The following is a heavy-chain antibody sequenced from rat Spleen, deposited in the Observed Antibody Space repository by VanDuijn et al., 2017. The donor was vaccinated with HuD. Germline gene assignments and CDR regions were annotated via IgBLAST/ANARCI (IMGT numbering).Heavy chain of an antibody. V-gene: IGHV5-25*01. Sequence: EVQLVESDGGLVQPGRSMKLSCAASGFTFSNYYMAWVRQAPTKGLEWVASISTSGDRTYYRDSVKGRFTVSRDDAKSTLYLQMDSLRSEDTATYYCARHGGLRNWFAYWGQGTLVTVSS. CDR1: GFTFSNYY. CDR2: ISTSGDRT. CDR3: ARHGGLRNWFAY. J-gene: IGHJ3*01.